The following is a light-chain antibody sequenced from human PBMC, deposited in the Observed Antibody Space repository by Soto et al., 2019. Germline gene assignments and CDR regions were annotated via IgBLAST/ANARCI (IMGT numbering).Light chain of an antibody. J-gene: IGLJ2*01. CDR2: EVS. CDR3: SSYTTSGSLVV. V-gene: IGLV2-14*01. CDR1: SSDIGGYKY. Sequence: QSALTQPASVSGSPGQSITISCTGTSSDIGGYKYVSWYQQHPGKAPKLMIFEVSNRPSGVSNRFSGSKSGNTASLTISGLQADDEDDDYCSSYTTSGSLVVFGRGTKLTVL.